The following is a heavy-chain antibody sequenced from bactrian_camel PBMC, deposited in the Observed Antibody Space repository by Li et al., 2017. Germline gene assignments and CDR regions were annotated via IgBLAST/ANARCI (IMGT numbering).Heavy chain of an antibody. Sequence: HVQLVESGGGSVQPGGSLRLSCGASGHTYSSNCMGWFRQAPGKEREGVAFVYFGGGSTYYADSVKGRFTISQDKGKNTVYLQMNNLQPEDTATYYCAEGRGSRGEHCYSLNYWGQGTQVTVS. D-gene: IGHD6*01. CDR2: VYFGGGST. CDR1: GHTYSSNC. V-gene: IGHV3S54*01. J-gene: IGHJ4*01. CDR3: AEGRGSRGEHCYSLNY.